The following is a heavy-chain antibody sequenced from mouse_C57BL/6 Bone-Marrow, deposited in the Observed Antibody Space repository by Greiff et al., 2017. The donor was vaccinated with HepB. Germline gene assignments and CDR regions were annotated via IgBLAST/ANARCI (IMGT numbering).Heavy chain of an antibody. J-gene: IGHJ2*01. CDR1: GFNIKDDY. CDR3: TTFYDGYYDY. D-gene: IGHD2-3*01. Sequence: VQLQQSGAELVRPGASVKLSCTASGFNIKDDYMHWVKQRPEQSLEWIGWIDPENGDTEYASKFQGKATITADTSSNTAYLQLSSLTSEDTAVYYCTTFYDGYYDYWGQGTTLTVSS. V-gene: IGHV14-4*01. CDR2: IDPENGDT.